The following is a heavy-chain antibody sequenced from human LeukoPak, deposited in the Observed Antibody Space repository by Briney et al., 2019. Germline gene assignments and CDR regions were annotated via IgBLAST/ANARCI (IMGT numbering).Heavy chain of an antibody. V-gene: IGHV3-30*03. CDR1: GFTFSDHY. Sequence: GGSLRLSCAASGFTFSDHYMDWVRQAPGEGLEWVAVISYDESKIYYADSVKGRFTISRDLSTNTLYLQMNSLTTEDTAMYFCARRPVAAEYFQHWGQGTLVTVSS. J-gene: IGHJ1*01. CDR2: ISYDESKI. D-gene: IGHD6-25*01. CDR3: ARRPVAAEYFQH.